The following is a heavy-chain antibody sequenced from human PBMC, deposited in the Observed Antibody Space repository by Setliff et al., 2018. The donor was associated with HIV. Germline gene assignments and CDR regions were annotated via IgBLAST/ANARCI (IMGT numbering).Heavy chain of an antibody. D-gene: IGHD5-12*01. J-gene: IGHJ3*01. CDR2: LSSTNKFI. CDR3: TRVHSAYDVFAFDL. V-gene: IGHV3-21*01. Sequence: PGGSLRLSCAASGFTFRTYRMSWVRQAPGKGLEWVSFLSSTNKFISYADSVKGRFTISRDNAKNSLYLQMNGLRAEDTGIYYCTRVHSAYDVFAFDLWGQGTMVTVSS. CDR1: GFTFRTYR.